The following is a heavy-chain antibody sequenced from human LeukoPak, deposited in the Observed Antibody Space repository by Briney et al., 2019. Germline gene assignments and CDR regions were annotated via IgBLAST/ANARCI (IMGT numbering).Heavy chain of an antibody. CDR2: IYYSGST. CDR1: GGSISSSSYY. CDR3: ANCPPLGPYYYDSSGRQNDY. Sequence: SETLSLTCTVSGGSISSSSYYWGWIRQPPGKGLEWLGSIYYSGSTYYNPSLKSRVTISVDTSKNQFSLKLSSVTAADTAVYYCANCPPLGPYYYDSSGRQNDYWGQGTMVTVSS. J-gene: IGHJ4*02. V-gene: IGHV4-39*07. D-gene: IGHD3-22*01.